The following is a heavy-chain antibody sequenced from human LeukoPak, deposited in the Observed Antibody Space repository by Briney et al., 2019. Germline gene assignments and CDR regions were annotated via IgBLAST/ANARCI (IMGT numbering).Heavy chain of an antibody. D-gene: IGHD5-18*01. J-gene: IGHJ4*02. Sequence: PGGSLRLSCAASGFTFSSYSMNWVRQAPGKGLEWVSSISSSSSYIYYADSVKGRFTISRDNAKNSLYLQMNSLRAEDTAVYYCTSLGYSYGYRPSGYWGQGTLVTVSS. CDR3: TSLGYSYGYRPSGY. V-gene: IGHV3-21*01. CDR1: GFTFSSYS. CDR2: ISSSSSYI.